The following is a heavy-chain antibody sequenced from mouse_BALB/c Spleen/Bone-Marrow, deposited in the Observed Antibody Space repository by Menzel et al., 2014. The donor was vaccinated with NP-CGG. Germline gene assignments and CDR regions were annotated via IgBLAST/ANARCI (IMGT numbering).Heavy chain of an antibody. Sequence: EVKLVESGAELVKPGASVKLSCTASGFNIKDTYMHWVKQRLEQGLEWIGRIDPANGNTKYDPKFQGKATITAVTSSNTAYLQLSSLTSEDTAVYYCARNGNYGAWFAYWGQGTLVTVSA. CDR2: IDPANGNT. V-gene: IGHV14-3*02. CDR3: ARNGNYGAWFAY. D-gene: IGHD2-1*01. J-gene: IGHJ3*01. CDR1: GFNIKDTY.